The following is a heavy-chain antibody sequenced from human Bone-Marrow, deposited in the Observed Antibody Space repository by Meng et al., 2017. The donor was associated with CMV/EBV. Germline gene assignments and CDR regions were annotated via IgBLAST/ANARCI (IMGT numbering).Heavy chain of an antibody. CDR3: ARDRRFLEWLLFGMDV. CDR2: INPSGGST. D-gene: IGHD3-3*01. CDR1: GYTFTSYH. V-gene: IGHV1-46*01. J-gene: IGHJ6*02. Sequence: ASVKVSCKASGYTFTSYHMHWVRQAPGQGLEWMGIINPSGGSTSYAQKFQGRVTMTRDTSTSTVYMELSSLRSEDTAVYYCARDRRFLEWLLFGMDVWGQGTTVTVSS.